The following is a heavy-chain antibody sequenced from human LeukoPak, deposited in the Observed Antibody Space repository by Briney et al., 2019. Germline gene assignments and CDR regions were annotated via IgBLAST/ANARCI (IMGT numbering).Heavy chain of an antibody. Sequence: SETLSLTCAVYGGSFSGYYWSWIRQPPGKGLEWIGEINHSGSTNYNPSLKSRVTISVDTSKNQFSLKLSSVTAADTAVYYCARRGVGAFDIWGQGTMVTVSS. CDR2: INHSGST. CDR1: GGSFSGYY. D-gene: IGHD2-15*01. CDR3: ARRGVGAFDI. V-gene: IGHV4-34*01. J-gene: IGHJ3*02.